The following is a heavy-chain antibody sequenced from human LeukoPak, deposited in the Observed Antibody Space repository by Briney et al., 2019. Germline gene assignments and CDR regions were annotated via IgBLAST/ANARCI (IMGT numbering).Heavy chain of an antibody. Sequence: GGSLRLSCAASGFTFDDYGMSWVRPAPGKGLEWVSAISGSGGSTYYADSVKGRFTISRDNSKNTLYLQMNSLRAEDTAVYYCASIPLLDYYDSSGAKWPLFDYWGQGTLVTVSS. CDR2: ISGSGGST. V-gene: IGHV3-23*01. CDR1: GFTFDDYG. D-gene: IGHD3-22*01. J-gene: IGHJ4*02. CDR3: ASIPLLDYYDSSGAKWPLFDY.